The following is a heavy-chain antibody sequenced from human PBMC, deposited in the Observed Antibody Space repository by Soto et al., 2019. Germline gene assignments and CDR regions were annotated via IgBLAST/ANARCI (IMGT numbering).Heavy chain of an antibody. V-gene: IGHV3-48*03. CDR1: GFTFSSYE. D-gene: IGHD3-3*01. CDR2: ISSSGSTI. J-gene: IGHJ4*02. Sequence: GGSLRLSCAASGFTFSSYEMNWVRQAPGKGLEWVSYISSSGSTIYYADSVKGRFTISRDNAKNSLYLQMNSLRAEDTAVYYCASFQDFFDYWGQGTLVTVSS. CDR3: ASFQDFFDY.